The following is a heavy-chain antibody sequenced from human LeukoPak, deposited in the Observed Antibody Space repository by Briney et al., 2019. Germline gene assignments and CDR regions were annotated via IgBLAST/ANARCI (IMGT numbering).Heavy chain of an antibody. CDR1: GFTFSSYA. Sequence: GGSLRPSCAASGFTFSSYAMSWVRQAPGKGLEWVSAISGGGGSTYYADSVKGRFTISRDNSKNTLYLQMNSLRAEDTAVYYCAKSLSSGWAFDIWGQGTMVTVSS. D-gene: IGHD3-22*01. V-gene: IGHV3-23*01. CDR2: ISGGGGST. J-gene: IGHJ3*02. CDR3: AKSLSSGWAFDI.